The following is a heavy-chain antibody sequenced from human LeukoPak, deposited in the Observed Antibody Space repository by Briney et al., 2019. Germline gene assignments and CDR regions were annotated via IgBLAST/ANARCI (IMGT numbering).Heavy chain of an antibody. V-gene: IGHV4-59*01. CDR1: GGSISSYY. D-gene: IGHD3-16*01. CDR3: ARTRGGIDY. CDR2: IYCSGST. J-gene: IGHJ4*02. Sequence: SETLSLTCTVSGGSISSYYWSWIRQPPGKGLEWIGYIYCSGSTNYNPSLKSRVTISVDTSKNQFSLKLSSVTAADTAVYYCARTRGGIDYWGQGTLVTVSS.